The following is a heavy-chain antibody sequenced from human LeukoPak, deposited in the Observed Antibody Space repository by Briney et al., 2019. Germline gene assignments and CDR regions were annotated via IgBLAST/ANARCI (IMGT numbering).Heavy chain of an antibody. CDR3: TTGTWIQLWLADY. Sequence: GGSLRLSCAASGFTFSNACMSWVRQAPGRGLEGVGHIKGKAEGGTTDYAARVQGRFTISRDDSKNTLYLQMNSLKAEDTAVYYCTTGTWIQLWLADYWGQGTLVTVSS. CDR1: GFTFSNAC. CDR2: IKGKAEGGTT. D-gene: IGHD5-18*01. V-gene: IGHV3-15*01. J-gene: IGHJ4*02.